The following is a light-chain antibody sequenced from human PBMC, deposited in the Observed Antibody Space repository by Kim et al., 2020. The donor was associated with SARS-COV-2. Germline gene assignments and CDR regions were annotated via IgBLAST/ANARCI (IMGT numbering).Light chain of an antibody. Sequence: DIQVNQSPSTLSESVGDRVIITCRASESIKNWLAWYQQKPGKAPKFLIYDASSLESGVPSRFSGSGSGTEFTLTISSLQPDDFATYCCQQYNSLSWTFGQGTKVDIK. CDR2: DAS. V-gene: IGKV1-5*01. CDR1: ESIKNW. J-gene: IGKJ1*01. CDR3: QQYNSLSWT.